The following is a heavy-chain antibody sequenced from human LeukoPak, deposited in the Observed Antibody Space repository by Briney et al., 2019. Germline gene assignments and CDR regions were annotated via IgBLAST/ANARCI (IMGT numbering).Heavy chain of an antibody. Sequence: GGSLRLSCAASGFTSSDHYMDWVRQAPGQGLEWVGRSRNKANSYNTEYAASVKGRFTISRDDSKNSVYLQMNSLKTEDTAVYYCARVSGGSTDWGQGTLVTVSS. CDR3: ARVSGGSTD. D-gene: IGHD4-11*01. V-gene: IGHV3-72*01. CDR1: GFTSSDHY. J-gene: IGHJ4*02. CDR2: SRNKANSYNT.